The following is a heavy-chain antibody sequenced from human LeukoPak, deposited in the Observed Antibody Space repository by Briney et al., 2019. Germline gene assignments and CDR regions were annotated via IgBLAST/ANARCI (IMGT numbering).Heavy chain of an antibody. CDR3: ATNRSASMAAAGTAFDI. V-gene: IGHV4-39*01. J-gene: IGHJ3*02. CDR1: GGSISSSSSY. CDR2: IYYSGST. D-gene: IGHD6-13*01. Sequence: SETLSLTWTVSGGSISSSSSYWAWIRQPPGKGLEWIGSIYYSGSTSYNPSLKSRVTISVDTSKNQFSLRLSSVTAADTAVYYCATNRSASMAAAGTAFDIWGQGTMVTVSS.